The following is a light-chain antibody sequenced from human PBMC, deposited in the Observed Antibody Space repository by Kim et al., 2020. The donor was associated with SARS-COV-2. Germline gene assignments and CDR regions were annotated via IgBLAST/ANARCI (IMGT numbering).Light chain of an antibody. V-gene: IGLV3-1*01. Sequence: SVSPGQTASITCSGDKLVDKYACWYQQKPGQSPVLVIYQDSKRPSGIPERFSGSNSGNTATLTISGTQAMDEADYYCQAWDSSTAVFGGGTQLIVL. CDR2: QDS. CDR1: KLVDKY. CDR3: QAWDSSTAV. J-gene: IGLJ3*02.